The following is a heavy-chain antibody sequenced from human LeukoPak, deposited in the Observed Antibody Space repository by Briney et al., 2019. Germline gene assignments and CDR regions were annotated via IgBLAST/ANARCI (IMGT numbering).Heavy chain of an antibody. D-gene: IGHD5-18*01. CDR3: AKVSGGYSYGYRGYYYYGMDV. V-gene: IGHV3-30*18. CDR2: FSYGGSNK. J-gene: IGHJ6*02. Sequence: GFLRLSLAASGFHFRSYGMHRGRPGPSQGPGVVAGFSYGGSNKYYADSVKGRFTISRDNSKNTLYLQMNSLRAEDTAVYYCAKVSGGYSYGYRGYYYYGMDVWGQGTTVTVSS. CDR1: GFHFRSYG.